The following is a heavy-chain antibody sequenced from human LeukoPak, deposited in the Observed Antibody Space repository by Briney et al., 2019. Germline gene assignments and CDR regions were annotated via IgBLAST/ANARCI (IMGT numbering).Heavy chain of an antibody. Sequence: GGSLRLCCAASGFTFDDYAMHWVRQAPGKGLEWVSGISWYSGSIGYADSVKGRFTISRDNAKNSLYLQMNSLRAEDMALYYCAKDRAGSSWDAFDIWGQGTMVSVSS. CDR2: ISWYSGSI. D-gene: IGHD6-13*01. CDR1: GFTFDDYA. J-gene: IGHJ3*02. CDR3: AKDRAGSSWDAFDI. V-gene: IGHV3-9*03.